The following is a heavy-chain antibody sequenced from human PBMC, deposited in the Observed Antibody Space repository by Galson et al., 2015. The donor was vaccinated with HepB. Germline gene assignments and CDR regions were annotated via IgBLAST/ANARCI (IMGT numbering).Heavy chain of an antibody. V-gene: IGHV3-48*01. CDR3: AVCFSTSCYAAENFQH. CDR2: ISSGSITI. Sequence: SLRLSCAASGFTFSRYSMNWVRQAPGKGLEWVSYISSGSITIYYGDSVKGRFTISRDNAKNSLYLQMNSLRAEDTAVYYCAVCFSTSCYAAENFQHWGQGTLVTVSS. CDR1: GFTFSRYS. D-gene: IGHD2-2*01. J-gene: IGHJ1*01.